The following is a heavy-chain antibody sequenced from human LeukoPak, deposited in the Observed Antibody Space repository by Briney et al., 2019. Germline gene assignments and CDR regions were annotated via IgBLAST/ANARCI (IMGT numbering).Heavy chain of an antibody. CDR1: GFTFSSYA. J-gene: IGHJ4*02. D-gene: IGHD3-22*01. CDR3: ARTYYYDSSGSY. CDR2: ISYDGSNK. Sequence: GGSLRLSCAASGFTFSSYAMHWVRQAPGKGLEWVAVISYDGSNKYYADSVKCRFTISRDNSKNTLYLQMNSLRAEDTAVYYCARTYYYDSSGSYWGQGTLVTVSS. V-gene: IGHV3-30*04.